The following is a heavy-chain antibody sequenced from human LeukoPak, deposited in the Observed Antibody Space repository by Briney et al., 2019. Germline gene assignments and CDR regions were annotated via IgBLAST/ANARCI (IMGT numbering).Heavy chain of an antibody. J-gene: IGHJ4*02. CDR1: GFTFSTYS. CDR3: ARDRLSGRYFYWSLDY. Sequence: GGSLRLSCAASGFTFSTYSMNWVRQAPGKGLEWVSYISSSSSTIYYADSVKGRFTISRDNAKNSLYLQVNRLRAEDTAVYYCARDRLSGRYFYWSLDYWGQGTLVSVSS. V-gene: IGHV3-48*01. CDR2: ISSSSSTI. D-gene: IGHD1-26*01.